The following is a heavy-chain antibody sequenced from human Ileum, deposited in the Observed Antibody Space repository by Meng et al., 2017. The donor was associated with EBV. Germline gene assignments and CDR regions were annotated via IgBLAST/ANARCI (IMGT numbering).Heavy chain of an antibody. J-gene: IGHJ4*02. CDR3: ASRPGFNIGPFDF. D-gene: IGHD3/OR15-3a*01. CDR1: GDTFTRYP. CDR2: INTDNGET. Sequence: QVQLVQFVSDVKKPGDTVKLSCKASGDTFTRYPIHWVRQAPGQRPEWMGWINTDNGETEFSQKFQGRVTITRDTSATTAYMELISLRSEDTAVYYCASRPGFNIGPFDFWGQGTLVTVSS. V-gene: IGHV1-3*04.